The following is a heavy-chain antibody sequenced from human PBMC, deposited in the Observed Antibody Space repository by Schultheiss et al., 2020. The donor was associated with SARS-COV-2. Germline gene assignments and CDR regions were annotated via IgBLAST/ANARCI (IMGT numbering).Heavy chain of an antibody. V-gene: IGHV3-69-1*01. D-gene: IGHD5-18*01. CDR3: ARDWDTSMGVFFLDY. CDR2: ISRSYDI. Sequence: GGSLRLSCAASGFTFSDYYMSWIRQAPGKGLEWVSSISRSYDIYYADSVRGRFTISRDDAEKSLYLQMSSLRAEDTAVYYCARDWDTSMGVFFLDYWGQGTLVTVSS. CDR1: GFTFSDYY. J-gene: IGHJ4*02.